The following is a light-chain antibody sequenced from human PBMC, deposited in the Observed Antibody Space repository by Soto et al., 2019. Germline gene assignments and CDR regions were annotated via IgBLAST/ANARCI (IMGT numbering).Light chain of an antibody. Sequence: QSALTQPASVSGSPGQTITISCTGTSSDVGSYNLVSWYQQHPGKAPKLMIYEGSKRPSGVSNRFSGSKSGNTASLAISGLQAEDEADYYCCSDEGGRVFGGGTKVTVL. V-gene: IGLV2-23*01. CDR3: CSDEGGRV. J-gene: IGLJ3*02. CDR2: EGS. CDR1: SSDVGSYNL.